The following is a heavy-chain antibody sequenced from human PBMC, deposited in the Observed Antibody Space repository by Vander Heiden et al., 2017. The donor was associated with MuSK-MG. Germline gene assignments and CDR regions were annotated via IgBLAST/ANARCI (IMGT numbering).Heavy chain of an antibody. Sequence: QVQLVQSGAEVQKPGASVKVSCKASGYTFTGYYIHWVRQAPGQGLEWMGWINPNSGGTNYAQKVQGRVTMTRDTSISTAYMELSRLRSDDTAVYYCAKGLQGPLTGDQGFDLWGRGTLVTVSS. CDR2: INPNSGGT. D-gene: IGHD7-27*01. CDR3: AKGLQGPLTGDQGFDL. J-gene: IGHJ2*01. V-gene: IGHV1-2*02. CDR1: GYTFTGYY.